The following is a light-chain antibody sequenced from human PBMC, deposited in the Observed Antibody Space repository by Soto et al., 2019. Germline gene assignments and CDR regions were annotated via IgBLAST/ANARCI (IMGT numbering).Light chain of an antibody. J-gene: IGLJ1*01. CDR1: SSDVGRYNY. CDR3: SSYTSSNTFV. V-gene: IGLV2-14*01. Sequence: QSALAQPASVSGSPGQSIAISCTGTSSDVGRYNYVSWFQQHPGKAPXXMXXXXXXXXXXXSDXFXXSKXXXXXSXTIXGXXXXXXXXYYXSSYTSSNTFVFGTGTQLTVL. CDR2: XXX.